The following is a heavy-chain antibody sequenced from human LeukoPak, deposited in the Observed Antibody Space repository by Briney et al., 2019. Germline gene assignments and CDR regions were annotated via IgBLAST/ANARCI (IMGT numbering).Heavy chain of an antibody. Sequence: GGSLRLSCAASGFTFDDYAMHRVRQAPGKGLEWVSAISGSGVSTYYPDSVKGRFTISRDNSKNTLYLQMSSLRVEDTAVYYCAKLDTSGITTFDYWGQGTLVTVSS. CDR3: AKLDTSGITTFDY. CDR1: GFTFDDYA. CDR2: ISGSGVST. D-gene: IGHD1-1*01. V-gene: IGHV3-23*01. J-gene: IGHJ4*02.